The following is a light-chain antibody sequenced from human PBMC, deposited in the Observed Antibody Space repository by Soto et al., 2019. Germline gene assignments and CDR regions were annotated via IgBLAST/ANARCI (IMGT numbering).Light chain of an antibody. J-gene: IGLJ1*01. V-gene: IGLV2-14*01. CDR3: SSYTSSSTLYV. CDR2: EVN. CDR1: SSDVGGYTY. Sequence: QSALTQPASVSGSPRQSITISCTGASSDVGGYTYVSWYQQHPGKAPKLMIYEVNNRPSGVSNRFSGSKSGNTAPLTISGLQAEDEADYYCSSYTSSSTLYVFGTGTKVTVL.